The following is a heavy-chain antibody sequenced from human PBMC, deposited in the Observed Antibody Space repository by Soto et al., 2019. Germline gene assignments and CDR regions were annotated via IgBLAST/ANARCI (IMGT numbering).Heavy chain of an antibody. V-gene: IGHV1-69*01. CDR2: IIPIFGTP. D-gene: IGHD3-10*01. Sequence: QVQLVQSGAEVKKPGSSVKVSCKASGGIFSTYAISWLRQAPGQGLEWMGGIIPIFGTPNYAQRLQGRVTITAEESTSTAYMELSRLRSEDKVVYYCARDRDDYGSGNYYNRIDFWGQGTLVTVSS. CDR3: ARDRDDYGSGNYYNRIDF. J-gene: IGHJ4*02. CDR1: GGIFSTYA.